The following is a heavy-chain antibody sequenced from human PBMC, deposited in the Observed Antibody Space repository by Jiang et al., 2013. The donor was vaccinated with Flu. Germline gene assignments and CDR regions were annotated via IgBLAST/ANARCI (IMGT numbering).Heavy chain of an antibody. CDR2: ISSSGSTI. CDR1: GFTFSSYE. D-gene: IGHD3-22*01. Sequence: VQLVESGGGLVQPGGSLRLSCAASGFTFSSYEMNWVRQAPGKGLEWVSYISSSGSTIYYADSVKGRFTISRDNAKNSLYLQMNSLRAEDTAVYYCAREYYYDSSGNDAFDIWGQGTNGHRLF. V-gene: IGHV3-48*03. J-gene: IGHJ3*02. CDR3: AREYYYDSSGNDAFDI.